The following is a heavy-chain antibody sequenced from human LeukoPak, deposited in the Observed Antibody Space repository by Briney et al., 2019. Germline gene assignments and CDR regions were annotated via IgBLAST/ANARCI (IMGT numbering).Heavy chain of an antibody. V-gene: IGHV4-59*01. CDR1: GDSFIGAY. D-gene: IGHD3-22*01. CDR3: ARRPYVDSTGYYPAYYFDN. Sequence: PSQTLSLTCAVSGDSFIGAYWTWIRQAPAQGLEWIGYSYYPVVANYNPSLQCRVTISADVSKKQFSLSLTSVTAADTAVYSSARRPYVDSTGYYPAYYFDNWGQGLLVTVSS. J-gene: IGHJ4*02. CDR2: SYYPVVA.